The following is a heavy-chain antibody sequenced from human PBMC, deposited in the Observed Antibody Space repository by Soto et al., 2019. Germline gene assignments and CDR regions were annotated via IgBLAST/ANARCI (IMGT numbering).Heavy chain of an antibody. J-gene: IGHJ5*02. CDR3: ARDRTRYCSSTSCYTSWFDP. Sequence: NPSETLSLTCTVSGGSISSGGYYWSWIRQHPGKGLEWIGYIYYSGSTYYNPSLKSRVTISVDTSKNQFSLKLSSVTAADTAVYYCARDRTRYCSSTSCYTSWFDPWGQGTLVTSPQ. CDR2: IYYSGST. CDR1: GGSISSGGYY. D-gene: IGHD2-2*02. V-gene: IGHV4-31*03.